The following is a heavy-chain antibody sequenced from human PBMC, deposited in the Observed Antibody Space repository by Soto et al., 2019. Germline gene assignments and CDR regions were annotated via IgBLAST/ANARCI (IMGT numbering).Heavy chain of an antibody. CDR2: ISAYNGNT. Sequence: ASVKVSCKASGYTFTSYGISWVRQAPGQGLEWMGWISAYNGNTNYAQKLQGRVTMTTDTSTSTAYMELRSLRSDDTAVYYCARGPLTHYYGSGSYYGGFHLDYWGQGTLVTVSS. CDR3: ARGPLTHYYGSGSYYGGFHLDY. CDR1: GYTFTSYG. J-gene: IGHJ4*02. V-gene: IGHV1-18*01. D-gene: IGHD3-10*01.